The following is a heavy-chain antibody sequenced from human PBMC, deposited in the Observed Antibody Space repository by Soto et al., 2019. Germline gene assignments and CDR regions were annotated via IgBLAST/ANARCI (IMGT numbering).Heavy chain of an antibody. J-gene: IGHJ6*04. Sequence: GASVKVSFKASWYTFTIYFIILFLQSPVQGLELMGWISAYNGNTNYAQKLQGRVTMTTDTSTSTAYMELRSLRSDDTAVYYCARRTTVTMRGGRLDYYGMEVWGKGNTVNVSS. CDR1: WYTFTIYF. CDR2: ISAYNGNT. CDR3: ARRTTVTMRGGRLDYYGMEV. D-gene: IGHD4-17*01. V-gene: IGHV1-18*01.